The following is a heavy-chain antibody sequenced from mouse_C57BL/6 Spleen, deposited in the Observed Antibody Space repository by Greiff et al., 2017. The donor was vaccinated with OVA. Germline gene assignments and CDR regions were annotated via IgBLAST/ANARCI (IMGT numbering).Heavy chain of an antibody. CDR3: ARERAVVATADY. CDR1: GFNIKDYY. Sequence: EVMLVESGAELVKPGASVKLSCTASGFNIKDYYMHWVKQRTEQGLEWIGRIDPEDGETKYAPKFQGKATITADTSSNTAYLQLSSLTSEHTAVYYCARERAVVATADYWGQGTTLTVSS. V-gene: IGHV14-2*01. D-gene: IGHD1-1*01. J-gene: IGHJ2*01. CDR2: IDPEDGET.